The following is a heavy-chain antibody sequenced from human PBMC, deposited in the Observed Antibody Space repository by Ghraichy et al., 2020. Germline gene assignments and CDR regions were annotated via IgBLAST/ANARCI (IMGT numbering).Heavy chain of an antibody. CDR1: SESFSAFH. D-gene: IGHD6-19*01. J-gene: IGHJ2*01. CDR3: ARWAGTAVGFNYWYFDF. V-gene: IGHV4-34*01. Sequence: SQTLSLTCAVYSESFSAFHWSWIRQPPGKGLEWIGEVDHSGSTSYNPSLKSRVTISVDTSNNQISLKLTSVTAADTAVYYCARWAGTAVGFNYWYFDFWGRGTLVTVSS. CDR2: VDHSGST.